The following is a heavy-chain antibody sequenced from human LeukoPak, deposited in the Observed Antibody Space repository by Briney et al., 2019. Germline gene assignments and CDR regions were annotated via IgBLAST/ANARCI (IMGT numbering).Heavy chain of an antibody. CDR2: ISTNGGGT. D-gene: IGHD2-2*01. V-gene: IGHV3-64*01. Sequence: GGSLRLSCAASGFTFSTYAMHWVRQAPGKGLEYVSAISTNGGGTYYANSVKGRFTISRDNSKDTLYLQMGSLRAEDMAVYYCARWGSTSCYDYWGQGTLVTVSS. J-gene: IGHJ4*02. CDR1: GFTFSTYA. CDR3: ARWGSTSCYDY.